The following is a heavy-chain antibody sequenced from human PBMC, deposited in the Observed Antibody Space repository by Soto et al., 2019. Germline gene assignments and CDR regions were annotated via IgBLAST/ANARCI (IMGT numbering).Heavy chain of an antibody. D-gene: IGHD1-26*01. CDR1: GFTFSSYA. CDR2: ISYDGSNK. J-gene: IGHJ6*02. Sequence: QVQLVESGGGVVQPGRSLRLSCAASGFTFSSYAMHWVRQAPGKGLEWVAVISYDGSNKYYADSVKGRFTISRDNSKNTLYLQMNSLRAEDTAVYYCARVGELHYYHYYGMDVWGQGTTVTVSS. CDR3: ARVGELHYYHYYGMDV. V-gene: IGHV3-30-3*01.